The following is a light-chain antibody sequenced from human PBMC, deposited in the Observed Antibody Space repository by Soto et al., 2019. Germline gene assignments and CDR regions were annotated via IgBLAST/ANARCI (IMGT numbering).Light chain of an antibody. CDR2: GAS. J-gene: IGKJ4*01. CDR1: QSVSSSY. CDR3: QQYGSSPPLS. V-gene: IGKV3-20*01. Sequence: VMTQSPATLSVSPGERATLSCRGSQSVSSSYLAWYQQKPGQAPRLLIYGASSRATGIPDRFSGSGSGTDFTLTISRLEPEDFAVYYCQQYGSSPPLSFGGGTKVDIK.